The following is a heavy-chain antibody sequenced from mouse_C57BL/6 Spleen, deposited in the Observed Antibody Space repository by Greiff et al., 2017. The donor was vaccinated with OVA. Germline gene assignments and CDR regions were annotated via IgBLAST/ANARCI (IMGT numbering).Heavy chain of an antibody. CDR3: ARRDYYGSSYDAMDY. J-gene: IGHJ4*01. V-gene: IGHV5-17*01. Sequence: EVQLQESGGGLVKPGGSLKLSCAASGFTFSDYGMHWVRQAPEKGLEWVAYISSGSSTIYYADTVKGRFTISRDNAKNTLFLQMTSLRSEDTAMYYCARRDYYGSSYDAMDYWGQGTSVTVSS. CDR1: GFTFSDYG. D-gene: IGHD1-1*01. CDR2: ISSGSSTI.